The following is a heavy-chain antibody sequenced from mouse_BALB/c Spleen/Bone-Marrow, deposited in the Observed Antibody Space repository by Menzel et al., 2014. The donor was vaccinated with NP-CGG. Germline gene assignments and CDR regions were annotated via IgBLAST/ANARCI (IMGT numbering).Heavy chain of an antibody. J-gene: IGHJ3*01. CDR2: IYPGDGST. D-gene: IGHD3-2*01. CDR3: ARSGDSSGSGFAY. V-gene: IGHV1S33*01. CDR1: GYTFTSYD. Sequence: SGPDLVEPGALVEISCRASGYTFTSYDINWVKQRPGQGLEWFGWIYPGDGSTMYNEKFKGKATLTAATSSRPASLQRNSRSSENPAVYLCARSGDSSGSGFAYWRQGTLVTVSA.